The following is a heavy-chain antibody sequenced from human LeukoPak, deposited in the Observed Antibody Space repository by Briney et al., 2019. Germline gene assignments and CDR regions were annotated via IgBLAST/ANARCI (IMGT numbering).Heavy chain of an antibody. CDR3: ARISSYSGYDSPYYFDY. CDR1: GYTFTNYY. J-gene: IGHJ4*02. V-gene: IGHV1-2*02. Sequence: ASVKVSCKASGYTFTNYYIHWVRQAPGQGLEWMGWINPNSGGTNYAQKFQGRVTMTRDTSISTAYMELSRLRSDDTAVYYCARISSYSGYDSPYYFDYWGQGTLVTVSS. D-gene: IGHD5-12*01. CDR2: INPNSGGT.